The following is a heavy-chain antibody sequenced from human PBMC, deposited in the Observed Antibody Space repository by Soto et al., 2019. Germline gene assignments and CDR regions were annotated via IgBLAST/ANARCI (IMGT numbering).Heavy chain of an antibody. CDR3: ARESEDLTSNFDY. V-gene: IGHV3-21*01. CDR2: ISSTTNYI. Sequence: CLRLSCAASGFTFSRYSMNWVRQAPGKGLEWVSSISSTTNYIYYADSMKGRFTVSRDNAKNSVYLDMNSLSAEDTAVYYCARESEDLTSNFDYWGQGTLVTVSS. J-gene: IGHJ4*02. CDR1: GFTFSRYS.